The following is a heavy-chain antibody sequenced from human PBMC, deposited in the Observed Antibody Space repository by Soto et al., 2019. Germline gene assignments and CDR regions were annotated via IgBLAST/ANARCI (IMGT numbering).Heavy chain of an antibody. CDR3: ARGGAGMITFGGVIVSTFDY. Sequence: SETLSLTCAVYGGSFSGYYWSWIRQPPGKGLEWIGEINHSGSTNYNPSLKSRVTISVDTSKNQFSLKLSSVTAADTAVYYCARGGAGMITFGGVIVSTFDYWGQGTLVTVSS. D-gene: IGHD3-16*02. CDR1: GGSFSGYY. V-gene: IGHV4-34*01. J-gene: IGHJ4*02. CDR2: INHSGST.